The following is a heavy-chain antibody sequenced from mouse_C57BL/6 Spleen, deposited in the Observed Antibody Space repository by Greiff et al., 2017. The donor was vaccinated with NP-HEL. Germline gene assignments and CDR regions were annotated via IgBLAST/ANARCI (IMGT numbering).Heavy chain of an antibody. V-gene: IGHV1-39*01. J-gene: IGHJ3*01. CDR2: INPNYGTT. D-gene: IGHD2-4*01. CDR3: AEIYYDYDDAY. CDR1: GYSFTDYN. Sequence: EVQLQQSGPELVKPGASVKISCKASGYSFTDYNMTWVKQSNGKSLEWIGVINPNYGTTSYNQKFKGKATLTGDQSYSTAYMQLISLTSEDSAVYYSAEIYYDYDDAYWGQGTLVTVSA.